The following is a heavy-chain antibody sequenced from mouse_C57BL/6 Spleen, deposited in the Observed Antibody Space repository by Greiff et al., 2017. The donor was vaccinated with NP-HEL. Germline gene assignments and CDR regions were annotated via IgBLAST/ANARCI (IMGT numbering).Heavy chain of an antibody. D-gene: IGHD1-1*01. V-gene: IGHV5-9-1*02. CDR2: ISSGGDYI. J-gene: IGHJ1*03. Sequence: EVKLVESGEGLVKPGGSLKLSCAASGFTFSSYAMSWVRQTPEKRLEWVAYISSGGDYIYYADTVKGRFTISRDNARNTLYLQMRSLKSEDTAMYYCTRDYYGSSYEYFDVWGTGTTVTVSS. CDR3: TRDYYGSSYEYFDV. CDR1: GFTFSSYA.